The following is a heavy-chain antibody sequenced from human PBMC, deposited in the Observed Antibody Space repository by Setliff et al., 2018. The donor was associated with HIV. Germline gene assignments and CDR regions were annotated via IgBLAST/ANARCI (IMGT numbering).Heavy chain of an antibody. CDR2: IGHLFHVA. V-gene: IGHV1-69*10. J-gene: IGHJ4*02. D-gene: IGHD6-6*01. CDR1: GGTFSSHA. Sequence: GASVQVSCKAPGGTFSSHATSWVRQAPGQGLGWLGGIGHLFHVADYARKFQGRVTITADKSTTTAYMELSSLTSEDTAMYYCARLGVEYSSSWEYYFDYWGQGTLVTVSS. CDR3: ARLGVEYSSSWEYYFDY.